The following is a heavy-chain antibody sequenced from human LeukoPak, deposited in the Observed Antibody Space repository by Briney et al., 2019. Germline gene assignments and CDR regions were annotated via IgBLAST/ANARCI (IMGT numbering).Heavy chain of an antibody. D-gene: IGHD4-17*01. CDR3: AREPMTTAILDAFDI. CDR1: GFTFSSYT. V-gene: IGHV3-21*01. Sequence: GGSLRLSCAASGFTFSSYTMNWVRQAPGKGLEWVSSISSSSNYIYYADSVKGRFTISRDSAKNSLYLQMNSLRAEDTAVYYCAREPMTTAILDAFDIWGQGAMVIVSS. J-gene: IGHJ3*02. CDR2: ISSSSNYI.